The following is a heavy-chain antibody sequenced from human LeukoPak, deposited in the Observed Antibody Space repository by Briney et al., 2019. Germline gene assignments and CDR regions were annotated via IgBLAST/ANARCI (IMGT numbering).Heavy chain of an antibody. J-gene: IGHJ6*02. V-gene: IGHV1-8*03. CDR1: GYTFTSYD. Sequence: ASVKVSCKASGYTFTSYDINWVRQATGQGLEWMGWMNPNSGNTGYAQKFQGRVTITRNTSISTAYMELSSLRSEDTAVYYCARDPMVRGVGPYYYYYYGMDVWGQGTTVTVSS. CDR3: ARDPMVRGVGPYYYYYYGMDV. D-gene: IGHD3-10*01. CDR2: MNPNSGNT.